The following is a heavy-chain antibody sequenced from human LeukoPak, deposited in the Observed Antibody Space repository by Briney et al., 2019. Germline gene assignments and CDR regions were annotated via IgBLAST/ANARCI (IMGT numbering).Heavy chain of an antibody. V-gene: IGHV4-59*01. Sequence: KSSETLSLTCTVSGGSISSYYWSWIRQPPGKGLEWIGYIYYSGSTNYNPSLKSRVTISVDTSKNQFSLKLSSVTAADTAVYYCAREWLRLRRHLDYWGQGTPVTVSS. CDR2: IYYSGST. CDR1: GGSISSYY. D-gene: IGHD5-12*01. J-gene: IGHJ4*02. CDR3: AREWLRLRRHLDY.